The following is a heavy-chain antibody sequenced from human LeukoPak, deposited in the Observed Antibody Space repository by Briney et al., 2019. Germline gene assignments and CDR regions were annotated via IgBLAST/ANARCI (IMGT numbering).Heavy chain of an antibody. V-gene: IGHV3-33*01. CDR1: GFTFSSYG. D-gene: IGHD2-2*02. Sequence: PGRSLRLSCAASGFTFSSYGMHWVRQAPGKGLEWVAVIWYDGSNKYYADSVKGRFTISRDNSKNTLYLQMNSLRAEDTAVYYCARDNTAKSVAFDIWGQGTMVTVSS. CDR2: IWYDGSNK. J-gene: IGHJ3*02. CDR3: ARDNTAKSVAFDI.